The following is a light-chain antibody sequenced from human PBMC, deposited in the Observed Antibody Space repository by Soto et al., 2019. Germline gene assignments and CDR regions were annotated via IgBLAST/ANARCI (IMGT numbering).Light chain of an antibody. J-gene: IGKJ1*01. CDR3: QQYKT. Sequence: ELVMTQSAATLSVSPGERATLSCRASQSVSSNLAWYQQKPGQAPRLLIYGASTRATGIPDRFSASGSGTDFTLTISGLEPEDSAVYYCQQYKTFGQGTKVDIK. V-gene: IGKV3-15*01. CDR1: QSVSSN. CDR2: GAS.